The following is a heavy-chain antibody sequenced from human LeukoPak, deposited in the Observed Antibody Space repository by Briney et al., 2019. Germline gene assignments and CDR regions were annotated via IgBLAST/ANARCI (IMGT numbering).Heavy chain of an antibody. CDR1: GYTFTSYD. D-gene: IGHD1-1*01. CDR2: VNTNSGNT. CDR3: ARVWMDYYYYGMDV. V-gene: IGHV1-8*01. J-gene: IGHJ6*02. Sequence: GASVKVSCKASGYTFTSYDINWVRQATGQGLEWMGWVNTNSGNTGYAQKFQGRVTMTRNTSISTAYMELSSLRSEDTAVYYCARVWMDYYYYGMDVWGQGTTVTVSS.